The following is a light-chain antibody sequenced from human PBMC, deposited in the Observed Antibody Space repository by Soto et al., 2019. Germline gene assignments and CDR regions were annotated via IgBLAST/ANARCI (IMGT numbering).Light chain of an antibody. CDR2: RAS. J-gene: IGKJ3*01. V-gene: IGKV3-20*01. CDR1: QTISSSF. CDR3: HQFGSCALDT. Sequence: EIVLTQSPGTLSLSPGERATLSCRASQTISSSFLAWYQQKPGQAPRLLIYRASRRAPGIPDRFSGSGSWTDFTLTISRLEPEDFAVYYCHQFGSCALDTFGPGTKVEIK.